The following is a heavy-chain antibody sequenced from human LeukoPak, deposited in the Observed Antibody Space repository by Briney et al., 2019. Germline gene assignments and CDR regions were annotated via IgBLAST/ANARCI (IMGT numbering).Heavy chain of an antibody. J-gene: IGHJ4*02. D-gene: IGHD2-15*01. CDR2: ISSSSSYI. V-gene: IGHV3-21*01. Sequence: GGSLRLSCAASGFTFSSYSMTWVRQAPGKGLEWVSSISSSSSYIYYADSVKGRFTISRDNAKNSLYLQMNSLRAEDTAVYYCARVRYCSGGSCYPRSYYFDYWGQGTLVTVSS. CDR1: GFTFSSYS. CDR3: ARVRYCSGGSCYPRSYYFDY.